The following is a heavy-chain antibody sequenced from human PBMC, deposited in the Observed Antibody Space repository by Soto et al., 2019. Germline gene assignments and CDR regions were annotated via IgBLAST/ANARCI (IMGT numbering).Heavy chain of an antibody. CDR2: IWYDGSNK. V-gene: IGHV3-33*01. CDR3: AREYNGDYVNWGDAFDI. Sequence: QVQLVESGGGVVQPGRSLRLSCAASGFTFSSYGMHWVRQAPGKGLEWGAVIWYDGSNKYYADSVKGRFTISRDNSKNTLYLQMNSLRAEDTAVYYCAREYNGDYVNWGDAFDIWGQGTMVTVSS. D-gene: IGHD4-17*01. J-gene: IGHJ3*02. CDR1: GFTFSSYG.